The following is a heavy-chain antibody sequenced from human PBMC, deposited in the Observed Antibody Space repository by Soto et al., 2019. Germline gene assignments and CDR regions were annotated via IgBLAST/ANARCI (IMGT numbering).Heavy chain of an antibody. CDR1: GFTFSNYW. CDR3: ARGQWYSRRY. Sequence: HPGGSLRLSCAASGFTFSNYWMSWVRQAPGKGLEWVANIKEDGSEKYYVDSVKGRFTISRDNAKNSLFLQMNSLRGEDTAVYYCARGQWYSRRYWGQGTLVTVSS. J-gene: IGHJ4*02. CDR2: IKEDGSEK. D-gene: IGHD6-13*01. V-gene: IGHV3-7*01.